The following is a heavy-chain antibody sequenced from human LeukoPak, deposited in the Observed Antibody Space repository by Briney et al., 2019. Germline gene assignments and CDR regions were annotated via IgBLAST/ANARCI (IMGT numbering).Heavy chain of an antibody. D-gene: IGHD6-19*01. CDR1: GGTFSSYA. J-gene: IGHJ5*02. V-gene: IGHV1-69*04. Sequence: SVKVSCKASGGTFSSYAISWVRQAPGQGLEWMGRIIPILGIANYAQKFQGRVTITADKSTSTAYMELSSLRSEDTAVYYCANRRIAVAGTVEGSPSFWFDPWGQGTLVTVSS. CDR2: IIPILGIA. CDR3: ANRRIAVAGTVEGSPSFWFDP.